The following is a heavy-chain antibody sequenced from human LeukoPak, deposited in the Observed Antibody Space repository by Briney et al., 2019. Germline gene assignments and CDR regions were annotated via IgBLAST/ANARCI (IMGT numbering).Heavy chain of an antibody. D-gene: IGHD1-14*01. CDR1: GFTFSNAW. V-gene: IGHV3-15*01. Sequence: GGSLRLSCAASGFTFSNAWMSWVRQAPGKGLEWVGRIKSKTDGGTTDYAAPVKGRFTISRDDSKNTLYLQMNSLKTEDTAVYYCTTRTRKWKPGDYWGQGTLVTVSS. J-gene: IGHJ4*02. CDR3: TTRTRKWKPGDY. CDR2: IKSKTDGGTT.